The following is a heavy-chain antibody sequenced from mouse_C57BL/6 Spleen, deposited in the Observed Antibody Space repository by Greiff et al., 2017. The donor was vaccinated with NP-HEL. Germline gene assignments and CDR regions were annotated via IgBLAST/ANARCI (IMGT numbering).Heavy chain of an antibody. J-gene: IGHJ1*03. V-gene: IGHV1-54*01. CDR2: INPGSGGT. CDR1: GYAFTNYL. D-gene: IGHD2-2*01. Sequence: VQLQQSGAELVRPGTSVKVSCKASGYAFTNYLIEWVKQRPGQGLEWIGVINPGSGGTNYNEKFKGKATLTADKSSSTAYMQLSSLTSEDSAVYFCARGDYGYDEYFDVWGTGTTVTVSS. CDR3: ARGDYGYDEYFDV.